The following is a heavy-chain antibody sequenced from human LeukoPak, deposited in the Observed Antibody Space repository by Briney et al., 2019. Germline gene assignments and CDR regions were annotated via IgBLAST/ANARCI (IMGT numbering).Heavy chain of an antibody. D-gene: IGHD2-21*02. CDR3: ARDYAYCGADCYFDTFDI. CDR2: VSTWNGRT. CDR1: GYTFNNYG. Sequence: GASVKVSCKASGYTFNNYGISWVRQAPGQGLEWMGWVSTWNGRTNYAQKVQARVTMTTDTSTSTAYMELRSLRSDDTAVYYCARDYAYCGADCYFDTFDIWGQGTTVTVSS. J-gene: IGHJ3*02. V-gene: IGHV1-18*01.